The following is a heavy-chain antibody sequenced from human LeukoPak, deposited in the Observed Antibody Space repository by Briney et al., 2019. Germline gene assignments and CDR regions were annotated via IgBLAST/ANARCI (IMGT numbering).Heavy chain of an antibody. CDR3: ARVDRRLAARGRRRQKNDY. CDR2: IYHSGST. CDR1: GASISSDDYY. J-gene: IGHJ4*02. D-gene: IGHD2-2*03. V-gene: IGHV4-30-4*08. Sequence: SQTLSLTCTVSGASISSDDYYWSWIRQPPGKGLEWIGYIYHSGSTYYNPSLKSRVTISVDTSKNQFSLKLSSVTAADTAVYYCARVDRRLAARGRRRQKNDYWGQGTLVTVSS.